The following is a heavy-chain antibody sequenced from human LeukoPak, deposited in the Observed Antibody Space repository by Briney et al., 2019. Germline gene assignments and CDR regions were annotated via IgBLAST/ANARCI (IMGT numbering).Heavy chain of an antibody. J-gene: IGHJ4*02. Sequence: GGSLRLSCAAYRFTFSSYSMNWVRQAPGKGLEWVSYISSTSSTIYYADSVKGRFTISRDNAKNSLYLQMNSLRAEDTAVYYCARIKVEYYDFWSGYDAFYYWGQGTLVTVSS. CDR1: RFTFSSYS. D-gene: IGHD3-3*01. CDR3: ARIKVEYYDFWSGYDAFYY. CDR2: ISSTSSTI. V-gene: IGHV3-48*01.